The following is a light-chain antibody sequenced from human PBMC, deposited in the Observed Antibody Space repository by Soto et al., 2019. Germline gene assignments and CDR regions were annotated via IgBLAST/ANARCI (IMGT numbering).Light chain of an antibody. CDR2: ANS. J-gene: IGLJ1*01. CDR1: SSNIGAGYD. Sequence: QSVLTQPPSVSGAPGQRVTISCTGSSSNIGAGYDVHWYQQLPGTAPKLLIYANSNRPSGVPDRFSGSKSGTSASLAITGLHAEDEADYYCQSYDSSLSAYVFGTGTKLTVL. V-gene: IGLV1-40*01. CDR3: QSYDSSLSAYV.